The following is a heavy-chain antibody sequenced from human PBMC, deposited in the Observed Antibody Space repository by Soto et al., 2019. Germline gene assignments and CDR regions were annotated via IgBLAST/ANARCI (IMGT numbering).Heavy chain of an antibody. CDR3: ARAVTLRGDAFDI. CDR1: GGSISSGGYY. CDR2: IYYSGST. V-gene: IGHV4-31*03. J-gene: IGHJ3*02. D-gene: IGHD3-10*01. Sequence: QVQLQESGPGLVKPSQTLSLTCTVSGGSISSGGYYWSWLLQHPGKGLEWIGYIYYSGSTYYNPSLKSRVTISVDTSKNQFSLKLSSVTAADTAVYYCARAVTLRGDAFDIWGQGTMVTVSS.